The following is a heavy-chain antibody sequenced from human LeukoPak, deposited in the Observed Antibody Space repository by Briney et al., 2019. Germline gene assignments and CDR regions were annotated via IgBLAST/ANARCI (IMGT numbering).Heavy chain of an antibody. D-gene: IGHD1-14*01. Sequence: PSQTLSLTCTVSGGSISSGDYYWSWIRQPPGKGLEWIGYIYYSGSTNYNPSLKSRVTIAVDTSKSQFSLRLSSVTAADTAVYYCARDRTGLGNYFDYWGQGTLVTVSS. CDR3: ARDRTGLGNYFDY. V-gene: IGHV4-30-4*01. CDR1: GGSISSGDYY. J-gene: IGHJ4*02. CDR2: IYYSGST.